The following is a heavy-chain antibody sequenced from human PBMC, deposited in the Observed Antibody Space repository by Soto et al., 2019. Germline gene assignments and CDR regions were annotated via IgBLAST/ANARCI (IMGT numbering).Heavy chain of an antibody. Sequence: QITLKASGPTLVKPTQTLTLTCTFSGFSLSTSGVGVGWIRQPPGKALAWLALIFWDDDKRYSPSLASRLTITKDTSKYPVVLTMTNMGPVDTATFYCAHGLGYCTSTSCQWDYFDYCGQGTLVTVSS. CDR3: AHGLGYCTSTSCQWDYFDY. CDR1: GFSLSTSGVG. J-gene: IGHJ4*02. V-gene: IGHV2-5*02. D-gene: IGHD2-2*01. CDR2: IFWDDDK.